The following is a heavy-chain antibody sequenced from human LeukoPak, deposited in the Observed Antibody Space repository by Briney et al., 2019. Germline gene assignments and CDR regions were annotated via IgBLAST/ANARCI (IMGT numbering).Heavy chain of an antibody. J-gene: IGHJ3*02. D-gene: IGHD3-9*01. V-gene: IGHV4-34*01. CDR3: ARVRYWRSDAFDI. CDR2: INHSGST. CDR1: GGSFSGYY. Sequence: SETLSLTCAVYGGSFSGYYWSWIRHPPGKGLEWIGEINHSGSTNYNPSLKSRVTISVDTSKNQFSLKLSSVTAADTPVYYCARVRYWRSDAFDIWGQGTMVTVSS.